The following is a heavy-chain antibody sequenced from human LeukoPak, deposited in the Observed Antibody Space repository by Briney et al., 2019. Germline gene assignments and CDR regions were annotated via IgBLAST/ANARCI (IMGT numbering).Heavy chain of an antibody. CDR2: IWYDGSNK. CDR1: GFTFSSYG. J-gene: IGHJ4*02. CDR3: ARAEPLYGSGSYYY. Sequence: PGRSLRLSCAASGFTFSSYGMHWVRQAPGKGLEWVAVIWYDGSNKYYADSAKGRFTISRDNSKNTLYLQMNSLRAEDTAVYYCARAEPLYGSGSYYYWGQGTLVTVSS. D-gene: IGHD3-10*01. V-gene: IGHV3-33*01.